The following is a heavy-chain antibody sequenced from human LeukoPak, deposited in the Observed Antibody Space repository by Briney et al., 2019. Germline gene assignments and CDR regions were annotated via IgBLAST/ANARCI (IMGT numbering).Heavy chain of an antibody. V-gene: IGHV1-69*05. CDR2: IIPIFGTA. CDR3: ARGYGDYNPRSAFDI. J-gene: IGHJ3*02. Sequence: RASVKVSCKASGGTFSSYAISWVRQAPGQGLEWMGRIIPIFGTANYAQKFQGRVTITTDESTSTAYMELSSLRSEDTAVYYCARGYGDYNPRSAFDIWGQGTMVTVSS. D-gene: IGHD4-17*01. CDR1: GGTFSSYA.